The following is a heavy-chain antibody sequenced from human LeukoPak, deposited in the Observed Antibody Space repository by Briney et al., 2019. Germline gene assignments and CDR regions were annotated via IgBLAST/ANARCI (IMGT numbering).Heavy chain of an antibody. CDR1: GGSISSGSYY. CDR3: SRVYYYYYYMDV. Sequence: PSQTLSLTCTVSGGSISSGSYYWSWIRQPAGKGLEWIVRIYTSGSTNYNPSLKSRVTISVDTSKNQFSLKLSSVTAADTAVYYCSRVYYYYYYMDVWGKGTTVIVSS. V-gene: IGHV4-61*02. J-gene: IGHJ6*03. CDR2: IYTSGST.